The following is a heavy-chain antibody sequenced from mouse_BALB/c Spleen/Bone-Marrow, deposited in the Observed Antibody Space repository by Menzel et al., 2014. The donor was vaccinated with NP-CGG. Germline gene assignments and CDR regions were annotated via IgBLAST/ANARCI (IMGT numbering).Heavy chain of an antibody. Sequence: QVQLQQSGPSLVQPSQSLSITCTVSGFSLTSYGVHWVRQSPGKGLEWLGVIWRGGSTDYNAAFMSRPSITKDNSKSQVFFKMNSLQADDTAIYYCAKGDYGGFYALGYWGPGTSVTVSS. CDR1: GFSLTSYG. D-gene: IGHD1-1*02. CDR3: AKGDYGGFYALGY. CDR2: IWRGGST. J-gene: IGHJ4*01. V-gene: IGHV2-5-1*01.